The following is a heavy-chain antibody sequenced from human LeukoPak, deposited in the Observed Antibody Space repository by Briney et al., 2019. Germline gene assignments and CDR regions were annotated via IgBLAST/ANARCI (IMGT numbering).Heavy chain of an antibody. J-gene: IGHJ4*02. Sequence: GGSLRLSCAASGFPFRSYSMSWVRQAPGKGLQSVAYISQDVSHKYYVDSVKGRFTISRDNAKNSLHLEMNSLRAEDTALYYCARVGYNGWNFENWGQGTLVTVSS. CDR2: ISQDVSHK. CDR1: GFPFRSYS. CDR3: ARVGYNGWNFEN. V-gene: IGHV3-7*01. D-gene: IGHD5-12*01.